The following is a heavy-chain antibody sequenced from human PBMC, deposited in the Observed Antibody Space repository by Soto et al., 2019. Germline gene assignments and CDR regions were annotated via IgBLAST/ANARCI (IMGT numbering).Heavy chain of an antibody. J-gene: IGHJ5*02. Sequence: ASVKVSCKASGYTFTSYGISWVRQAPGQGLEWMGGIIPIFGTANYAQKFQGRVTITADESTSTAYMELSSLRSEDTAVYYCARGDYGGNSFSWFDPWGQGTLVTVSS. D-gene: IGHD4-17*01. CDR1: GYTFTSYG. V-gene: IGHV1-69*13. CDR3: ARGDYGGNSFSWFDP. CDR2: IIPIFGTA.